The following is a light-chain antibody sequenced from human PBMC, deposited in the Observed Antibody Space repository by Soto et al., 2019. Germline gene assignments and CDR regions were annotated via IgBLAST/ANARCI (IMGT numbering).Light chain of an antibody. J-gene: IGKJ4*01. CDR2: AAS. Sequence: DVQMTQSTYSLSAAVEDRVTITCRASQGISSYLAWYQQKPGKAPKLLIYAASTLQSGVPSRFSGSGSETDFTLTISSLQPEDSATYYCQQTNTFPLTFGGGTKVDIK. V-gene: IGKV1-9*01. CDR3: QQTNTFPLT. CDR1: QGISSY.